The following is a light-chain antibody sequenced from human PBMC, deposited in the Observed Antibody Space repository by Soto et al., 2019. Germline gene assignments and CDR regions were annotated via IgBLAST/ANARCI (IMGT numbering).Light chain of an antibody. CDR2: AAS. J-gene: IGKJ3*01. CDR1: QDIRNF. CDR3: QKYSSVPV. Sequence: DIQMTQSPTSLSASVGDRVTITCRASQDIRNFVAWYQHKPGKPPKLLIYAASTLQSGVPSRFSGSGSGTDFTITINLLQPDVVATYSCQKYSSVPVFGPGTKVEIK. V-gene: IGKV1-27*01.